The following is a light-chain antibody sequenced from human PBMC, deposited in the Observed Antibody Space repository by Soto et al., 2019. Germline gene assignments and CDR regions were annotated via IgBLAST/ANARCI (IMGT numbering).Light chain of an antibody. CDR3: QQSYTTPIT. CDR2: GAS. V-gene: IGKV1-39*01. J-gene: IGKJ5*01. CDR1: QTISSW. Sequence: DIQMTQSPSTLSGSVGDRVTITCRASQTISSWLAWYQQKPGKAPKLLVYGASSLQSGVPSRFSGSGSGTEFTLTISSLQSEDFATYYCQQSYTTPITFGQGTRLEIK.